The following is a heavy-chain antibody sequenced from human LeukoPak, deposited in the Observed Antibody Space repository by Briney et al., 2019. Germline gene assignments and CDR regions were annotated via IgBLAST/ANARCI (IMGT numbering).Heavy chain of an antibody. CDR3: ARAYQRLGGLSFPDS. V-gene: IGHV7-4-1*02. CDR2: INPNTGNP. Sequence: ASVEVSCKASGYTFTNYAMNWVRQAPGQGLEWMGWINPNTGNPTYAQGFTGRFVFSLDTSVTTTYLQISGLEAEDTAVYYCARAYQRLGGLSFPDSWGQGTLVTVSS. D-gene: IGHD3-16*02. CDR1: GYTFTNYA. J-gene: IGHJ5*01.